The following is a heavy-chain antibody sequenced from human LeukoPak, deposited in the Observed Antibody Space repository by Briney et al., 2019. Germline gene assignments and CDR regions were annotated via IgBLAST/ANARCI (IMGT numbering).Heavy chain of an antibody. D-gene: IGHD2-15*01. CDR2: FDPEDGET. Sequence: ASVTVSCKVSGYTLTELSMHWVRQAPGKGLEWMGGFDPEDGETIYAQKFQGRVSITADQSTSTVYMEMRSLRSEDTAVYYCAKGHTKLLHFHYYMDVWGKGTTVTVS. CDR1: GYTLTELS. CDR3: AKGHTKLLHFHYYMDV. J-gene: IGHJ6*03. V-gene: IGHV1-24*01.